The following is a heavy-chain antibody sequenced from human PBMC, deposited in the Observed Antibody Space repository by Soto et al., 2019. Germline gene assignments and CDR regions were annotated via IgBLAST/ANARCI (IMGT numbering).Heavy chain of an antibody. CDR2: IYHSGST. J-gene: IGHJ6*02. CDR1: GGNDSSSKW. CDR3: ARVSGSYYYGMDV. D-gene: IGHD1-26*01. Sequence: LPLTCAGSGGNDSSSKWWRWLRKPPGKGLEWIGEIYHSGSTNYNPSLKSRVTISVDKSKNQFSLKLSSVTAADTAVYYCARVSGSYYYGMDVWGQGTTVTVSS. V-gene: IGHV4-4*02.